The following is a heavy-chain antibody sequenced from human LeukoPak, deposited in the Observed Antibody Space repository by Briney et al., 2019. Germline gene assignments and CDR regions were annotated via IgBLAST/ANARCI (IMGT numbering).Heavy chain of an antibody. J-gene: IGHJ4*02. CDR2: IFYSGST. Sequence: PSETLSLTWTVSGGSISSYYWSWIRQPPGKGLEWIGYIFYSGSTNYYPSLKSRVTISVDTSKNQFSLKLSSVTAADTAVYYCARHGSVSSGALVWGQGTLVTVSS. V-gene: IGHV4-59*08. CDR3: ARHGSVSSGALV. CDR1: GGSISSYY. D-gene: IGHD3-22*01.